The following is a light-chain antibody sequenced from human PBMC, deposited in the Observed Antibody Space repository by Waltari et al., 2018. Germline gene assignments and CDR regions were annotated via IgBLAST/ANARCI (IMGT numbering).Light chain of an antibody. CDR2: EVF. Sequence: QSALTQPASVSGTPGQSITIPCSGTNSDVGSYDLVSWYQQHPGEAPKLLICEVFKRPPDTSSRFSGAKSGSTASLTISGLQPEDEADYYCCSYAGRGTYVFGSGTKVTVL. CDR3: CSYAGRGTYV. CDR1: NSDVGSYDL. J-gene: IGLJ1*01. V-gene: IGLV2-23*02.